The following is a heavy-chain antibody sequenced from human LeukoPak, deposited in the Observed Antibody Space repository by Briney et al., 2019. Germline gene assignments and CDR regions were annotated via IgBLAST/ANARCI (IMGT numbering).Heavy chain of an antibody. J-gene: IGHJ5*02. CDR2: FDPEDGET. V-gene: IGHV1-24*01. CDR1: GYTLTELS. Sequence: ASVKVSCKVSGYTLTELSMHWVRQAPGKGLEWMGGFDPEDGETIYAQKFQGRVTMTEDTSTDTAYMELSSLRSEDTAVYYCATGTRYCSGGSCYLNWFDPWGQGTLVTVSS. D-gene: IGHD2-15*01. CDR3: ATGTRYCSGGSCYLNWFDP.